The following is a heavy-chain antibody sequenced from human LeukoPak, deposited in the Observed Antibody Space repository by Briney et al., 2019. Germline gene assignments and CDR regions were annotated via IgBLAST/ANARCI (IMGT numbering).Heavy chain of an antibody. D-gene: IGHD3-3*01. J-gene: IGHJ4*02. CDR2: MYYSGIT. Sequence: KPSATLSLTGTVSGLSITIHYWSSTRQPPGKGLEWNGYMYYSGITNYKSSLKNRVTISGDTSTNQFSLKLTSVTAADTAVYYCARIESITVYGVVTSRPHFDYWGQGTLVTVSS. CDR1: GLSITIHY. V-gene: IGHV4-59*11. CDR3: ARIESITVYGVVTSRPHFDY.